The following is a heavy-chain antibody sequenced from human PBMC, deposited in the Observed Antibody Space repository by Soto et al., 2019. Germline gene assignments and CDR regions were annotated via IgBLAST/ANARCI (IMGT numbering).Heavy chain of an antibody. CDR2: IYYSGST. D-gene: IGHD2-2*01. CDR1: GGSISSGGYY. J-gene: IGHJ6*02. V-gene: IGHV4-31*03. Sequence: QVQLQESGPGLVKASQTLSLTCTVSGGSISSGGYYWSWIRQHPGKGLEWIGYIYYSGSTYYNPSLKSRITISGDASKSQCSVMLGSLSASGTAVYCCARDRQLIVPYYSYGLDVWGQGATVSVSS. CDR3: ARDRQLIVPYYSYGLDV.